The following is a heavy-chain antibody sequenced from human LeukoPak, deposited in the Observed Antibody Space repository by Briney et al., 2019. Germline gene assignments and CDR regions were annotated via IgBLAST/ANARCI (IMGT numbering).Heavy chain of an antibody. J-gene: IGHJ4*02. V-gene: IGHV4-4*07. Sequence: SETLSLTCTVSGDSISNNYWSWIRQPAGKGLEWISRIHFNVNTDYNPSLKSRVTTSIDTPRNQFSLKLSSVTAADTAVFYCARDRGGSSWYNYYDAWGQGILVTVSS. CDR1: GDSISNNY. D-gene: IGHD6-13*01. CDR3: ARDRGGSSWYNYYDA. CDR2: IHFNVNT.